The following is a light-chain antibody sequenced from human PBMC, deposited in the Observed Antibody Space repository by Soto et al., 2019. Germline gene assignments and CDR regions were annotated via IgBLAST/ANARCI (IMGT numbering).Light chain of an antibody. J-gene: IGKJ2*02. Sequence: EIVMTQSPATLSVSPGERATLSCRASQSVSSNLAWYQQKPGQAPRLLIYGASTMATGIRARFSGSGSGTEFTLTISSLQSEDFAVYYWQQYNNWPPWTFSQGTNLEIK. CDR1: QSVSSN. V-gene: IGKV3-15*01. CDR2: GAS. CDR3: QQYNNWPPWT.